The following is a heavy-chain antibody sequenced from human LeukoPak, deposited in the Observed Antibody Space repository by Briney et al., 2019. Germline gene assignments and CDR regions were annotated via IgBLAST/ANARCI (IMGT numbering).Heavy chain of an antibody. CDR3: ARGGTIYSGSY. CDR1: GDSISSGDYY. V-gene: IGHV4-61*02. CDR2: ISSSGST. J-gene: IGHJ4*02. D-gene: IGHD1-26*01. Sequence: PSETLSLTCTVSGDSISSGDYYWSWIRQPAGKGLEWIGRISSSGSTNYNPSLKSRVTISVDTSKNQFSLKLSSVTAADTAVYYCARGGTIYSGSYWGQGTLVTVSS.